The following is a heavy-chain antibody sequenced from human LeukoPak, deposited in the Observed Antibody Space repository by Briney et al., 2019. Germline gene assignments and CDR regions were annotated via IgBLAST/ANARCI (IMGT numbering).Heavy chain of an antibody. Sequence: PGGSLRLSCTASGFTFSDYAMSWVRQAPGKGLEWVAVISYDGSNKYYADSVKGRFTISRDNSKNTLYLQMNSLRAEDTAVYYCARDRVAALDYWGQGTLVTVSS. D-gene: IGHD6-6*01. CDR3: ARDRVAALDY. J-gene: IGHJ4*02. CDR1: GFTFSDYA. CDR2: ISYDGSNK. V-gene: IGHV3-30-3*01.